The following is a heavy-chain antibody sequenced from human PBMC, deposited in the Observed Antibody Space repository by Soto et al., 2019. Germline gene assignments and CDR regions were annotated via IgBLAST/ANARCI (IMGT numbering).Heavy chain of an antibody. CDR2: VNSSGGT. J-gene: IGHJ4*02. D-gene: IGHD5-18*01. CDR1: DDSSSNYK. CDR3: ARGRYSYGFDS. Sequence: PSETLSLTCTVSDDSSSNYKWSWIRQPPGRGLEWIGEVNSSGGTNYNPSLESRVIISLDTSKSQFSLRLNSMTAADTAVYFCARGRYSYGFDSWGQGNLVTVSS. V-gene: IGHV4-34*01.